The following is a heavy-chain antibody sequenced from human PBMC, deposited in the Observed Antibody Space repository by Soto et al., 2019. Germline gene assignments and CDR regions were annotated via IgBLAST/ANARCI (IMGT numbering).Heavy chain of an antibody. D-gene: IGHD1-26*01. CDR1: GFSLSTSGVG. CDR2: IYWNDDK. V-gene: IGHV2-5*01. Sequence: SGPTAGEPTQTLTLTCTFSGFSLSTSGVGVGWIRQPPGKALEWLALIYWNDDKRYSPSLKSRLTITKDTSKNQVVLTMTNMDPVDTATYYCAHGRLFQYYFDYWGQGTLGTVSS. CDR3: AHGRLFQYYFDY. J-gene: IGHJ4*02.